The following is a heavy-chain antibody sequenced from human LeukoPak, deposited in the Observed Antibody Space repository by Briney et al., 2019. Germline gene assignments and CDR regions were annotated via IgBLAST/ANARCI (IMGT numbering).Heavy chain of an antibody. Sequence: GGSLRLSCAASGFTFSSYSMNWVRQAPGKGLEWVSYISSSGSTIYYADSVKGRFTISRDNAKNSLYLQMNSLRAEDTAVYYCARALYDSSPRGANWFDPWGQGTLVTVSS. D-gene: IGHD3-22*01. J-gene: IGHJ5*02. V-gene: IGHV3-48*04. CDR3: ARALYDSSPRGANWFDP. CDR2: ISSSGSTI. CDR1: GFTFSSYS.